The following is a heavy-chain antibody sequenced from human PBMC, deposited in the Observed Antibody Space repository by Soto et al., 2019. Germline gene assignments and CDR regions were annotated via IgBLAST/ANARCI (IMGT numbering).Heavy chain of an antibody. D-gene: IGHD3-16*01. V-gene: IGHV3-30*03. CDR1: RFTFSTYG. CDR2: ISYDGSNK. CDR3: ARPPMGGSAKQDYYYYYGMDV. J-gene: IGHJ6*02. Sequence: GGSLRLSCAASRFTFSTYGMHWVRQAPGKGLEWVAVISYDGSNKYYADSVKGRFTISRDNSKNTLYLQMNSLRAEDTAVYYCARPPMGGSAKQDYYYYYGMDVWGQGTTVTVSS.